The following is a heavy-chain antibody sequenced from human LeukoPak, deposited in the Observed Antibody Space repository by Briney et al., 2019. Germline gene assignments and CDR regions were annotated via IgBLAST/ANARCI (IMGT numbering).Heavy chain of an antibody. CDR1: GGSVSGYY. V-gene: IGHV4-59*02. CDR3: ARDTGLSRGYYYYMDV. Sequence: PSETLSLTCTVSGGSVSGYYWSWIRQPPGKGLEWIGYVYYSGSTTYNPSLKSRVTISADTSKNQFSLKVTSVTAADTAVYYCARDTGLSRGYYYYMDVWGKGTTVTVSS. CDR2: VYYSGST. D-gene: IGHD2-8*02. J-gene: IGHJ6*03.